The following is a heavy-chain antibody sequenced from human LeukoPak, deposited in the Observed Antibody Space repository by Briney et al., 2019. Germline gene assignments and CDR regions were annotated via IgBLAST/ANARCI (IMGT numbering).Heavy chain of an antibody. CDR1: GFTFSSYE. CDR3: ARSDYGGNSHFDY. CDR2: ISSSGSTI. Sequence: GGSLRLSCAAAGFTFSSYEMNWVRQAPGKGLEWVSYISSSGSTIYYADSVKGRFTISRDNAKNSLYLQMNSLRAEDTAVYYCARSDYGGNSHFDYWGQGTLVTVSS. J-gene: IGHJ4*02. V-gene: IGHV3-48*03. D-gene: IGHD4-23*01.